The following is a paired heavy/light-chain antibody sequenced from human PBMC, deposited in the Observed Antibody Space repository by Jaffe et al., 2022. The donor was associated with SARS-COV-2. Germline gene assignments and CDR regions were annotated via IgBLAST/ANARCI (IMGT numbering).Heavy chain of an antibody. J-gene: IGHJ3*02. D-gene: IGHD3-3*01. CDR3: AREGRSAYAGAFDI. Sequence: QVQLQESGPGLVKPSETLSLTCTVSGGSISGYYWSWIRQPPGKGLEWIGYIYYIGSTSYNPSLKSRVIISVDTSKNQFSLKLTSVTAADTAVYYCAREGRSAYAGAFDIWGQGTMVTVSS. CDR2: IYYIGST. V-gene: IGHV4-59*01. CDR1: GGSISGYY.
Light chain of an antibody. CDR2: DAS. CDR3: QQFDSLPYT. CDR1: QDISNY. Sequence: DIQMTQSPSSLSASVGDRVTITCQASQDISNYLNWYQQKPGKAPKVLIYDASNLETGVPSRFSGSGSGTDFTFTINSLQPEDIATYYCQQFDSLPYTFGQGTKLDIK. J-gene: IGKJ2*01. V-gene: IGKV1-33*01.